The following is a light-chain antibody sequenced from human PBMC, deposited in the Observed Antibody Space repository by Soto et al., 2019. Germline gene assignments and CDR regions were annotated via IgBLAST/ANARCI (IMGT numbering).Light chain of an antibody. CDR2: AAS. CDR1: QSVSSY. J-gene: IGKJ4*02. Sequence: TQSPATLSLSPGDRATLSCRASQSVSSYFSWYQQKPRDAPQLLIYAASSMKTGVPSRFSGSGSGTEFTLTISRLQPEDFATYYCQQDASTPLTFGGGTKVEIK. CDR3: QQDASTPLT. V-gene: IGKV1-39*01.